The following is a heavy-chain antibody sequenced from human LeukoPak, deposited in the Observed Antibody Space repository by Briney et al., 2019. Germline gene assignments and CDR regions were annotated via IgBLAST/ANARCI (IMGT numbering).Heavy chain of an antibody. V-gene: IGHV3-7*01. CDR3: ARIGRSGWNFDY. CDR2: INEDGSVK. CDR1: GFIFSSNW. D-gene: IGHD6-19*01. Sequence: GGSLRLSCAVSGFIFSSNWMTWVRQAPGKGLEWVANINEDGSVKYYVDSVKGRFTISRENAKNSLYLQMSSLRAEDTAVYYCARIGRSGWNFDYWGQGTLVTVSS. J-gene: IGHJ4*02.